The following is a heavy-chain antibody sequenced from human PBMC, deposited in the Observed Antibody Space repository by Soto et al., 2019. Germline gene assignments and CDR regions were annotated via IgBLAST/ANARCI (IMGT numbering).Heavy chain of an antibody. Sequence: EVQLVESGGGLVQPGGSLRLSCAGSGFTFSNYWMNWVRQTPGKGLEWVANIKQDGSAKNYVESVKGRFTISRDNAKNLVYLQTNILRAEDTAVYYCAGGTGWVHDYWGQGTLVTVSS. CDR1: GFTFSNYW. J-gene: IGHJ4*02. CDR3: AGGTGWVHDY. D-gene: IGHD1-1*01. V-gene: IGHV3-7*04. CDR2: IKQDGSAK.